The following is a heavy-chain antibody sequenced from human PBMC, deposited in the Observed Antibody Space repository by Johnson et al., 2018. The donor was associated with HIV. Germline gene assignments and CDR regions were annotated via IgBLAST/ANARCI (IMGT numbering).Heavy chain of an antibody. CDR2: IRYDGSNK. D-gene: IGHD1-26*01. V-gene: IGHV3-30*02. J-gene: IGHJ3*02. CDR3: AKEESGIFLAFDI. CDR1: GFTFSSYG. Sequence: VQLVESGGGVVQPGGSLRLSCAASGFTFSSYGMHWVRQAPGKGLEWVTFIRYDGSNKYYADSVKGRFTISRDNSKNTLYLQMNSLRPEDTAMFYCAKEESGIFLAFDIWGQGTMVTVSS.